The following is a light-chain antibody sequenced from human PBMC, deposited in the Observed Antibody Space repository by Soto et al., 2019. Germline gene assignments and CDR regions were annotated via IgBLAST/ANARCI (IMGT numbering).Light chain of an antibody. V-gene: IGLV1-36*01. J-gene: IGLJ1*01. CDR2: YDD. CDR1: SSNIGNNA. Sequence: QSVLTQPPSVSEAPRQRVTISCSGSSSNIGNNAVNWYQQLPGKAPKLLIYYDDLLPSGVSDRFSGSKSGTSASLAISGPXXXXXXXYYCAAWDDSLNGYVFGTGTKLTVL. CDR3: AAWDDSLNGYV.